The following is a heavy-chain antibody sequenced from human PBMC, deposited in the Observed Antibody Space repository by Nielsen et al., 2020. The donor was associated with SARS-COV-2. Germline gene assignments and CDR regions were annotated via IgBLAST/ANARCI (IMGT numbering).Heavy chain of an antibody. CDR3: AKEQLWLSYFDY. D-gene: IGHD5-18*01. CDR1: GFTFDDYA. J-gene: IGHJ4*02. V-gene: IGHV3-9*01. Sequence: GGSLRLSCAASGFTFDDYAMHWVRQAPGKGLEWVSGISWNSGSIGYADSVKGRFTISRDNAKNSLYLQMNSLRAEDTAVYYCAKEQLWLSYFDYWGQGTLVTVSS. CDR2: ISWNSGSI.